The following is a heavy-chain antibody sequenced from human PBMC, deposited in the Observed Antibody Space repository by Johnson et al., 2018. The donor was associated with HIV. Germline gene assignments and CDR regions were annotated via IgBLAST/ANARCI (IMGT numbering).Heavy chain of an antibody. D-gene: IGHD3-22*01. CDR3: ARSRDYYDTSGYYDAFDI. V-gene: IGHV3-23*04. Sequence: VQLVESGGGLVQPGGSLRLSCAASGFTFSSYAMSWVRQAPGKGLEWVSAISRSGGSTYYADSVKGRFTISRDNSKNTLYLQMNSLRAEDTAVYYCARSRDYYDTSGYYDAFDIWGQGTLVTVSS. J-gene: IGHJ3*02. CDR2: ISRSGGST. CDR1: GFTFSSYA.